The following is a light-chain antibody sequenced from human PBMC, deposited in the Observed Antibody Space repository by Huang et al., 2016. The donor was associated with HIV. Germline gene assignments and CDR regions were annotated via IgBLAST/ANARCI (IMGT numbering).Light chain of an antibody. J-gene: IGKJ1*01. Sequence: DIQMTQSPPSLSASVGDRVTFTCRANQNITKSLNWYQQKPGKAPKLLIYTASTLESGVPSRFSDGGSGSRFTLNITNLQPEDFATYYCQQSFSVPRTFG. CDR2: TAS. CDR3: QQSFSVPRT. V-gene: IGKV1-39*01. CDR1: QNITKS.